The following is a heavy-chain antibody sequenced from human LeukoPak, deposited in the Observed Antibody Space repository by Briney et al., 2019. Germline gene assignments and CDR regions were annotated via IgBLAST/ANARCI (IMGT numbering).Heavy chain of an antibody. CDR1: GFTFSDSY. V-gene: IGHV3-11*04. Sequence: GGSLRLSCAASGFTFSDSYMTWIRQAPGKGLEWVSYISNSGSSIYYADSVKGRFTTSRDNAKSSLYLQMNSLRAEDTAVYYCARNQNPGSYSVYWGQGTLVTVSS. CDR2: ISNSGSSI. D-gene: IGHD1-26*01. CDR3: ARNQNPGSYSVY. J-gene: IGHJ4*02.